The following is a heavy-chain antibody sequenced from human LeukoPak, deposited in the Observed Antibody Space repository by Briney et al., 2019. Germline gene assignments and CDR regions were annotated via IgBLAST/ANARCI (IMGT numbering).Heavy chain of an antibody. CDR2: IDSSSSSI. CDR3: ARGNGPGSFIIDY. Sequence: GGSLRLSCAASGFIFTIHSMNWVRQAPGKGLEWVSFIDSSSSSIHYADSVRGRFTISRDNAKNLLYLQMNSLRAEDTAEYFCARGNGPGSFIIDYWGQGTLVAASS. V-gene: IGHV3-48*01. J-gene: IGHJ4*02. D-gene: IGHD3-10*01. CDR1: GFIFTIHS.